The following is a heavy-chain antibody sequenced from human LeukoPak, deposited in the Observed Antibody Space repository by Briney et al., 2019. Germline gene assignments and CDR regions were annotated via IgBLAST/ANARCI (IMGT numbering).Heavy chain of an antibody. D-gene: IGHD3-22*01. CDR1: GGSISSGSYY. V-gene: IGHV4-61*02. CDR3: ARSYDSSGYYSPHAFDI. CDR2: IYTSGST. Sequence: SETLSLTCTVSGGSISSGSYYWSWIRQPAGKGLEWIGRIYTSGSTNYNPSLKSRVTISVDTSKNQFSLKLSSVTAADTAVYYCARSYDSSGYYSPHAFDIWGQGTMVTVSS. J-gene: IGHJ3*02.